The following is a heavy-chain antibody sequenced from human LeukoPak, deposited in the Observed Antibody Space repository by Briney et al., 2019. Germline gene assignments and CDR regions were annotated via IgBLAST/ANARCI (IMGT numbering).Heavy chain of an antibody. CDR2: ISGSGGST. D-gene: IGHD1-26*01. CDR1: GFTFRSYA. CDR3: AKSSGGSYYAFDY. J-gene: IGHJ4*02. V-gene: IGHV3-23*01. Sequence: GGSLRLSCAASGFTFRSYAMSWVRQAPGKGLEWVSAISGSGGSTYYADSVKGRFTISRDNSKNTLYLQMNSLRAEDTAVYYCAKSSGGSYYAFDYWGQGTLVTVSS.